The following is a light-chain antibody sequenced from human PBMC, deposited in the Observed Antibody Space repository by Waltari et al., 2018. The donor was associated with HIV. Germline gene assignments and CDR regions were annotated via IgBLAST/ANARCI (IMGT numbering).Light chain of an antibody. Sequence: DIVLTQSPATLSLSPGARATLPCSANQGVRSYLAWYNQKPGQAPRLLIYDVSTRATGVPPRFSGSRSGTDFTLTISSLEPEDFGVYYCQQREDWPTVSFGGGTKVELK. V-gene: IGKV3-11*01. CDR1: QGVRSY. J-gene: IGKJ4*01. CDR2: DVS. CDR3: QQREDWPTVS.